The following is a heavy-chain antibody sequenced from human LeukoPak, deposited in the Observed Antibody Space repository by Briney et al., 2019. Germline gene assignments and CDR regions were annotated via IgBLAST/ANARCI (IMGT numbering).Heavy chain of an antibody. CDR3: AKDRLAVSGDFDY. CDR1: GFTFSTYG. V-gene: IGHV3-30*02. D-gene: IGHD6-19*01. Sequence: GGSLRLSCATSGFTFSTYGIHWVRQGPGKGLEWVAFVQYDGNNKYYADSVKGRFTISRDSSTNTVFLQMNSLRAEDTALYYCAKDRLAVSGDFDYWGQGTLVIVSS. J-gene: IGHJ4*02. CDR2: VQYDGNNK.